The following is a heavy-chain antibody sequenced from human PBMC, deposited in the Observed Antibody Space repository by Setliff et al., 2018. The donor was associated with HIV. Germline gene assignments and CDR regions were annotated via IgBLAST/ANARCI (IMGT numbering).Heavy chain of an antibody. D-gene: IGHD6-19*01. CDR3: AREDNGWYYFDY. Sequence: TSETLSLTCTVSGGSISSYYWNWIRQPPGKGLEWIGYIYYSGSTNYNPSLKSRVTISVDTSKNQFSLKLSSVTAADTAVYYCAREDNGWYYFDYWGQGTLVTSPQ. CDR2: IYYSGST. V-gene: IGHV4-59*01. J-gene: IGHJ4*02. CDR1: GGSISSYY.